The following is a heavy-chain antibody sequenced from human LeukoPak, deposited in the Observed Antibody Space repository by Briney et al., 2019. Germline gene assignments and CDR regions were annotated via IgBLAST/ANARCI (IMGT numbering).Heavy chain of an antibody. CDR2: IASGTT. D-gene: IGHD3-10*01. CDR3: ARDKAHSYGYYFDP. CDR1: GDALSTYY. Sequence: SETLSLTCTVSGDALSTYYWNWIRQTPGKGLEWVGHIASGTTDYNPSLKSRAIISVDTSKNQISLRLTSVTAADTAVYYCARDKAHSYGYYFDPWGPGTQVLVSS. J-gene: IGHJ4*02. V-gene: IGHV4-4*08.